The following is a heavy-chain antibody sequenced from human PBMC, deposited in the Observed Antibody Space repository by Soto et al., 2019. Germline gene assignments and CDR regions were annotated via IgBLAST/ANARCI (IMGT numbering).Heavy chain of an antibody. CDR1: GFTFSSYA. CDR2: ISYDGSNK. J-gene: IGHJ4*02. D-gene: IGHD6-13*01. CDR3: AGDSSSWQDDDY. Sequence: QVQLVESGGGVVQSGRSLRLSCAASGFTFSSYAMHWVRQAPGKGLEWVAVISYDGSNKYYADSVKGRFTISRDNSKNTLYLQMNSLRAEDTAVYYCAGDSSSWQDDDYWGQGTLVTVSS. V-gene: IGHV3-30-3*01.